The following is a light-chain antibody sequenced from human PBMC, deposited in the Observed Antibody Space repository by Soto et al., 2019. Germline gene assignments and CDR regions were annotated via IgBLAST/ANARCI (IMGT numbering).Light chain of an antibody. J-gene: IGKJ1*01. CDR2: GAF. Sequence: ELVLTQSPGTLSLSPGERATLSCRASQSISRSSLAWYQQKPGQAPRLLICGAFTRATGIPDRFSGSGSGTDFTLSISSLEPEDFAVYFCHYGTSPPWTFGLGTKVEIK. V-gene: IGKV3-20*01. CDR1: QSISRSS. CDR3: HYGTSPPWT.